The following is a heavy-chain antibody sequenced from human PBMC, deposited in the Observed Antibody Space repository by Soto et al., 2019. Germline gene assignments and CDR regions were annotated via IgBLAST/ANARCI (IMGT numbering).Heavy chain of an antibody. CDR3: ARDRWEYSSSSFWLDP. V-gene: IGHV4-59*01. CDR2: IYNGGNI. D-gene: IGHD6-6*01. J-gene: IGHJ5*02. Sequence: SETLSLTCTVSGVSISTYFWSWVRQSPGKGLEWIGYIYNGGNISYNPSLKSRVTISIDTSKNQFSLKLSSVTAADTAVYYCARDRWEYSSSSFWLDPWGQGTLVTVSS. CDR1: GVSISTYF.